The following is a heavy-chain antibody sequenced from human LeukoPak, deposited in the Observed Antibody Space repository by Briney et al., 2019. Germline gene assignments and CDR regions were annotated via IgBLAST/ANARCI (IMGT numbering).Heavy chain of an antibody. D-gene: IGHD3-10*01. CDR2: ISGSGGST. CDR3: AKYYYGSGSYYEDAFAI. V-gene: IGHV3-23*01. CDR1: GFTFNIYA. J-gene: IGHJ3*02. Sequence: GGSLRLSCEASGFTFNIYAMSWVRQAPGKGLEWVSTISGSGGSTYHADSVKGRFTISRDNSKNTLYLQIHGLRAEDTAVYYCAKYYYGSGSYYEDAFAIWGQGTVVSVSS.